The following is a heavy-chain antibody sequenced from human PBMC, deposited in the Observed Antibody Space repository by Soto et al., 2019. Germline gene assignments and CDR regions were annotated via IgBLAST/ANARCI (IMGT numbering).Heavy chain of an antibody. D-gene: IGHD6-13*01. CDR1: GGTFSSYA. V-gene: IGHV1-69*13. CDR3: ARDPIAAAGEYAFDI. Sequence: ASVKVSCKASGGTFSSYAISWVRQAPGQGLEWMGGIIPIFGTANYAQKFQGRVTITADESTSTAYMELSSLRSEDTAVYYCARDPIAAAGEYAFDIWGQGTMVTVSS. J-gene: IGHJ3*02. CDR2: IIPIFGTA.